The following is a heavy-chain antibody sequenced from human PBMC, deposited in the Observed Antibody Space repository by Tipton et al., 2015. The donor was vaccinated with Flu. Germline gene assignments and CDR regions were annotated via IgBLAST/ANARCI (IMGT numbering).Heavy chain of an antibody. CDR3: ARHTGDSVRGVIDY. V-gene: IGHV4-38-2*01. Sequence: LRLSCAVSGDSISSDYYWGWIRQFPGKGLEWIGTVSRPGSTVYNPSLKSRVTISIDTSKNQFSLNMKSVTAADTAVYYCARHTGDSVRGVIDYWGQGTLVTVSP. CDR1: GDSISSDYY. J-gene: IGHJ4*02. D-gene: IGHD3-10*02. CDR2: VSRPGST.